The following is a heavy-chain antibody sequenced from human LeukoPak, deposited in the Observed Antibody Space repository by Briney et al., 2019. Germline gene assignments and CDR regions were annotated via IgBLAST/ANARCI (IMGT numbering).Heavy chain of an antibody. CDR1: GFTASRNY. D-gene: IGHD3-10*01. CDR2: IDNNGGT. Sequence: GSLRLSCAASGFTASRNYMTRVRQVPGKGLEWVSLIDNNGGTYYADSVKGRFTFSRDNSKNMLYLQMSSLRAEDTAVYYCARDRGTGYYFDYWGQGTLVTVSS. V-gene: IGHV3-66*01. J-gene: IGHJ4*02. CDR3: ARDRGTGYYFDY.